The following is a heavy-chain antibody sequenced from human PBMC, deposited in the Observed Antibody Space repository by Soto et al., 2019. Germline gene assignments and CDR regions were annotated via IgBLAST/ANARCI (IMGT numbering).Heavy chain of an antibody. V-gene: IGHV3-74*01. CDR1: GITFTNSW. CDR2: VDSDGRGT. CDR3: GTVFEH. Sequence: EVQLVESGGGSVQPGGSLRLSCVASGITFTNSWMHWVHQVPGKGLVWVARVDSDGRGTSYADFVKGRFTISRDNAKNTRYLIMNSLRVEDTAMYYCGTVFEHWGQGIPVTVSS. J-gene: IGHJ4*02.